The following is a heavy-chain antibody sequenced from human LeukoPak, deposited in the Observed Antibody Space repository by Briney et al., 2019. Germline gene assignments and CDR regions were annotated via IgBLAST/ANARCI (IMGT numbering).Heavy chain of an antibody. V-gene: IGHV1-3*01. CDR1: GYTFTSYTFTTYV. J-gene: IGHJ6*02. CDR2: INAGNGDT. Sequence: GASVKVSCKASGYTFTSYTFTTYVMHWVRQAPGQRLEWMGWINAGNGDTKYSQKFQGRVTITRDTSASTAYMELSSLRSEDTAVYYCARDLNYYGSGSYYSGIGVWGQGTTVTVSS. D-gene: IGHD3-10*01. CDR3: ARDLNYYGSGSYYSGIGV.